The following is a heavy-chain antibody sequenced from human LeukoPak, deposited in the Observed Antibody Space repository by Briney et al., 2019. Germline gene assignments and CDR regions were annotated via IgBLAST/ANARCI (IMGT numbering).Heavy chain of an antibody. Sequence: GGSLRLSCAASGFTFSSYAMSWVRQAPGKGLEWVSVISGSGGNTYYADSLKGRFTISRDNSKNTLYVQMNSLRAEDTAVYYCAKKGSGDWYFDLWGRGTLVTVS. CDR3: AKKGSGDWYFDL. CDR1: GFTFSSYA. V-gene: IGHV3-23*01. J-gene: IGHJ2*01. CDR2: ISGSGGNT. D-gene: IGHD7-27*01.